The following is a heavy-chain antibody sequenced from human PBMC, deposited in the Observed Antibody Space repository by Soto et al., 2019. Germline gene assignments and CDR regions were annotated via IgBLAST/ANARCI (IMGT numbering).Heavy chain of an antibody. CDR2: IYPGDSDT. V-gene: IGHV5-51*01. Sequence: GESLKISCKGSGYSFTSYWIGWVRQMPGKGLEWMGIIYPGDSDTRYSPSFQGQVTISADKSISTAYLQWSSLKASDTAMYYCARGRIRQQPRNYYYGMDVWGQGTTVTVSS. J-gene: IGHJ6*02. CDR3: ARGRIRQQPRNYYYGMDV. D-gene: IGHD6-13*01. CDR1: GYSFTSYW.